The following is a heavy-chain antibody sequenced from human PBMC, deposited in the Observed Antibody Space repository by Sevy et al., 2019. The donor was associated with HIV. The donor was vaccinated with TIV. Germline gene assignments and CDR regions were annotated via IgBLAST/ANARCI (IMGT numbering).Heavy chain of an antibody. CDR2: LNSDGRVA. D-gene: IGHD4-17*01. CDR3: VRERNFKYGVPLGQ. J-gene: IGHJ4*02. CDR1: GFTLASEFSFSSYY. Sequence: GGSLRLSCAASGFTLASEFSFSSYYMHWVRQVPGKGLVWVSCLNSDGRVATYADSVKGRFTISRDNAKKTLYLQMNSLKADDTAVYYCVRERNFKYGVPLGQWGQGTLVTVSS. V-gene: IGHV3-74*01.